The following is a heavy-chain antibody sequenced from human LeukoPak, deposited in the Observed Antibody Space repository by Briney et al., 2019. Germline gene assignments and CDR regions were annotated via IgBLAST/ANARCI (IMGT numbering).Heavy chain of an antibody. CDR1: GFTFSSYS. Sequence: GGSLRLSCAASGFTFSSYSMNWVRQAPGKGLEWVSSISSSSSYIYYADSVKGRFTISRDNSKNTLYLQMNSLRAEDTAVYYCAKDSSTYYDFWSGPLDYWGQGTLVTVSS. CDR3: AKDSSTYYDFWSGPLDY. D-gene: IGHD3-3*01. CDR2: ISSSSSYI. J-gene: IGHJ4*02. V-gene: IGHV3-21*04.